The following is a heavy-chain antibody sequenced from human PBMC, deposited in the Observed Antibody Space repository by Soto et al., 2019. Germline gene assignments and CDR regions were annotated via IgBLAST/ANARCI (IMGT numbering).Heavy chain of an antibody. V-gene: IGHV1-69*02. Sequence: QVQLVQSGAEVKKPGSSVKVSCKASGGTFSSYTISWVRQAPGQGLEWMGRIIPILGIANYAQKFQGRVTITADKSTSTAYMELSSLRSEDTVVYYCAGQRVTFGGVIVDFDYYYGMDVWGQGTTVTVSS. D-gene: IGHD3-16*02. CDR2: IIPILGIA. CDR1: GGTFSSYT. CDR3: AGQRVTFGGVIVDFDYYYGMDV. J-gene: IGHJ6*02.